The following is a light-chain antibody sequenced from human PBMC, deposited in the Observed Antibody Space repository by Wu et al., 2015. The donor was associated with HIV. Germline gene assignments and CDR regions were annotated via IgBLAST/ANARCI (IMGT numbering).Light chain of an antibody. CDR2: GTS. J-gene: IGKJ2*03. V-gene: IGKV3-20*01. CDR3: QQYGTSPYS. Sequence: EIVLTQSPGTLSLSPGERATLSCWASQNIDSSYFAWFQQKPGQAPRLLIYGTSSRATGIPDRFSGSGSGTDFTLTISRLESEDFAVYYCQQYGTSPYSFGQGTKLEIK. CDR1: QNIDSSY.